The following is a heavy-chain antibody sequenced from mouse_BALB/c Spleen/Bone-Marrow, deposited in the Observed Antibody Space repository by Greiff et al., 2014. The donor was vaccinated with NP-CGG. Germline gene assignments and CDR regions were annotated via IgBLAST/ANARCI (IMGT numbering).Heavy chain of an antibody. Sequence: QVQLKESGAELVKPGASVKLSWMASGFTFTSYWIHWVKQRPGQGPEWIGEINPSNGRTSYNEKFKSKATLTEDKSSSTAYMQLSSLTSEDSAVYYCARDGNYRYAMDYWGQGTSVTVSS. CDR3: ARDGNYRYAMDY. V-gene: IGHV1S81*02. J-gene: IGHJ4*01. CDR1: GFTFTSYW. D-gene: IGHD2-1*01. CDR2: INPSNGRT.